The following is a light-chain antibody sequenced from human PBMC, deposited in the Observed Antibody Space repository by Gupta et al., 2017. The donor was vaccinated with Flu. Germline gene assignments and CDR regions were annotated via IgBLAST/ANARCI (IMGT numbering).Light chain of an antibody. Sequence: EIVLTQSPATLSLSPGERATLSCRSSQSVSSYLAWYQQKPGQAPRLLIYDASNRATGIPARCSGSGYGTEFTLTISSREQEDFAVYYWQQPSNWPMWTFGQGTKVEIK. CDR1: QSVSSY. V-gene: IGKV3-11*01. J-gene: IGKJ1*01. CDR3: QQPSNWPMWT. CDR2: DAS.